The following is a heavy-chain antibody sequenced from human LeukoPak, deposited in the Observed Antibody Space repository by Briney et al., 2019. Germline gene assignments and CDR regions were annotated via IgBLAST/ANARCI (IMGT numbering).Heavy chain of an antibody. CDR1: GFTFSSYW. V-gene: IGHV3-7*01. J-gene: IGHJ3*01. CDR2: IKQDGSEK. Sequence: RAGGPLRLSCAASGFTFSSYWMSWVRQAPGKGLEWVAKIKQDGSEKYYVDSVKGRFTISRDNAKNSLSLQMNSLRAEDTAVYYCARDQGYCTSASCRGDAFDVWGQGAMVSVSS. CDR3: ARDQGYCTSASCRGDAFDV. D-gene: IGHD2-2*01.